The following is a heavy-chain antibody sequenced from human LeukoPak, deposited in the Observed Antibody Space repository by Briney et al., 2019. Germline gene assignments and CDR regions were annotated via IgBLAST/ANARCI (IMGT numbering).Heavy chain of an antibody. J-gene: IGHJ3*02. CDR2: FIPVGDGT. V-gene: IGHV3-23*01. CDR1: GFSFRRFP. D-gene: IGHD6-19*01. Sequence: GGSLRLSCAASGFSFRRFPRGWSGQTPGKGLEWASVFIPVGDGTYHADPVKGRFTISRDNSKNTLYLQMNSLRAEDTAVYYCARETSRGSRWLAGNDAFDIWGQGTVVTVSS. CDR3: ARETSRGSRWLAGNDAFDI.